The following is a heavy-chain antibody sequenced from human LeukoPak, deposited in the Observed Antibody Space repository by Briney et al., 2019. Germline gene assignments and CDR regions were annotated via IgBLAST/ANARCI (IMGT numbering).Heavy chain of an antibody. Sequence: GGSLRLSCAGSGFTFSVYSMNWVRQAPGKGLEWVSYISSSGDTIYYADSVKGRFTISRDNAKTSLYLQMNSLRAEDTAVYYCARRDYHFYFDLWGRGTLVTVSS. D-gene: IGHD3-16*01. CDR2: ISSSGDTI. J-gene: IGHJ2*01. CDR3: ARRDYHFYFDL. V-gene: IGHV3-48*04. CDR1: GFTFSVYS.